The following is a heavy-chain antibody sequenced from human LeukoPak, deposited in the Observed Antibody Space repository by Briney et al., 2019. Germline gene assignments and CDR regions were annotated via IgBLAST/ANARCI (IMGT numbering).Heavy chain of an antibody. D-gene: IGHD3-22*01. CDR3: ATKYFYDSSGYQTNNPYDYYGMDV. J-gene: IGHJ6*02. CDR1: GGAFTNYA. V-gene: IGHV1-69*04. CDR2: VIPILGVE. Sequence: ASVKVSCKASGGAFTNYAINWVRQAPGQGLEWMGRVIPILGVENYAQKFQGRVTIAADTSTSAAYMELSSLRSEDTAVYYCATKYFYDSSGYQTNNPYDYYGMDVWGQGTTVTVPS.